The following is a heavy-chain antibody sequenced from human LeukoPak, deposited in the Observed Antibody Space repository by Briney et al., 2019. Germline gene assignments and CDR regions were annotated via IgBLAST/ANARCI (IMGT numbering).Heavy chain of an antibody. J-gene: IGHJ5*02. Sequence: PGGSLRLSCAASGFTFSSYAMHWVRQAPGKGLEWVAVISYDGSNKYYADSVKGRFTISRDNSKNTLYLQMNSLRAEDMAVYYCARAPLTTYYYDSSGYHWGQGTLVTVSS. D-gene: IGHD3-22*01. CDR2: ISYDGSNK. CDR3: ARAPLTTYYYDSSGYH. CDR1: GFTFSSYA. V-gene: IGHV3-30-3*01.